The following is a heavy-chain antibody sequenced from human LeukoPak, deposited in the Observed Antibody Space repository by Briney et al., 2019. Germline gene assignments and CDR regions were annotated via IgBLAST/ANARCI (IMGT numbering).Heavy chain of an antibody. CDR1: GFTFSSYA. Sequence: GGSLRLSCAASGFTFSSYAMSWVRQAPGKGLEWVSAISGSGGSTYYADSVTGRFTISRDNSKNTLYLQMNSLRAEDTALYYCAKLPTGYPNWFDPWGQGTLVTVSS. CDR2: ISGSGGST. D-gene: IGHD3-9*01. CDR3: AKLPTGYPNWFDP. V-gene: IGHV3-23*01. J-gene: IGHJ5*02.